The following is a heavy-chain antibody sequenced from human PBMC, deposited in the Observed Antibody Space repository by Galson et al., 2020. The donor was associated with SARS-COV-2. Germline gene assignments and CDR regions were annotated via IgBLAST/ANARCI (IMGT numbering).Heavy chain of an antibody. CDR3: ARRTRSMVRGVFFDY. V-gene: IGHV4-34*01. Sequence: SETLSLTCAVYGGSFSGYYWSWIRQPPGKGLEWIGEINHSGSTNYNPSLKSRVTISVDTSKNQFSLKLSSVTAADTAVYYCARRTRSMVRGVFFDYWGQGTLVTVSS. CDR2: INHSGST. J-gene: IGHJ4*02. CDR1: GGSFSGYY. D-gene: IGHD3-10*01.